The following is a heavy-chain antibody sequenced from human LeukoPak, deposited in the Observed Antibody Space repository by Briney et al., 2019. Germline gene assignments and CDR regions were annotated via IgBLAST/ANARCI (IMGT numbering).Heavy chain of an antibody. CDR3: ASGRDGYNWGEFDY. CDR1: GGSISSGGYY. D-gene: IGHD5-24*01. CDR2: IYHSGST. J-gene: IGHJ4*02. Sequence: SETLSLTCTVSGGSISSGGYYWSWIRQPPGKGLEWIGYIYHSGSTYYNPSLKSRVTISVDRSKNQFSLKLSSVTAADTAVYYCASGRDGYNWGEFDYWGQGTLVTVSS. V-gene: IGHV4-30-2*01.